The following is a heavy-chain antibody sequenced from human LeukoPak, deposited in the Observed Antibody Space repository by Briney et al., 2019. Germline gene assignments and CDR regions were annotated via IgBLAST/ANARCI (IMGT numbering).Heavy chain of an antibody. D-gene: IGHD5-18*01. CDR3: ATGVDTATAGIFDI. Sequence: GASVKVSCKVSGYTLTELSMHWVRQAPGKGLEWMGGFDPEDGETIYAQKFQGRVTMTEDTSTDTAHMELSSLRSEDTAVYYCATGVDTATAGIFDIWGQGTMVTVSS. CDR2: FDPEDGET. V-gene: IGHV1-24*01. CDR1: GYTLTELS. J-gene: IGHJ3*02.